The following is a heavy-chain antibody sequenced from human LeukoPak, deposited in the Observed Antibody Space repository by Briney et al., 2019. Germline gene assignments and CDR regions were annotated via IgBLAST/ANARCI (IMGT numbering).Heavy chain of an antibody. V-gene: IGHV4-34*01. CDR2: INHSGST. CDR1: GGSFSGYY. J-gene: IGHJ5*02. Sequence: KPSETLSLTCAVYGGSFSGYYWSWIRQPPGKGLEWIGEINHSGSTNYNPSLKSRVTISVDTSKNQFSLKLSSVTAADTAVYYRARGLPSRFGPWGQGTLVTVSS. CDR3: ARGLPSRFGP.